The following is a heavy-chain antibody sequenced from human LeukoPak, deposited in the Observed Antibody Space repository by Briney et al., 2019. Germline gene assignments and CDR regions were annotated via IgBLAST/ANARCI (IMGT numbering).Heavy chain of an antibody. CDR3: ARVGRGDHTWGSYYCDH. V-gene: IGHV4-59*01. J-gene: IGHJ4*02. CDR1: GGSISSYY. CDR2: ISSSGST. Sequence: NPSETLSLTCTVSGGSISSYYWSWIRQPPGKGLEWIGYISSSGSTSYNPSLKSRVTISVDTSKNQFSLKLRSVTAADTAVYYCARVGRGDHTWGSYYCDHWGQGTLVSVSS. D-gene: IGHD3-16*01.